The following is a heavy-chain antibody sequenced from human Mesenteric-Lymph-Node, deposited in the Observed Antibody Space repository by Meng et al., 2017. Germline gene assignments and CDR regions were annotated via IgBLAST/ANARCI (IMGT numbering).Heavy chain of an antibody. CDR3: ARVVPAVMSWFDP. CDR2: IIPIFGTA. Sequence: QVQLVQSGAEVKKPGSSVKVACKHSGGTLSSYAISWVRQAPGQGLEWMGGIIPIFGTANYAQKFQGRVTITTDESTSTAYMELSSLRSEDTAVYYCARVVPAVMSWFDPWGQGTLVTVSS. V-gene: IGHV1-69*01. J-gene: IGHJ5*02. D-gene: IGHD2-2*01. CDR1: GGTLSSYA.